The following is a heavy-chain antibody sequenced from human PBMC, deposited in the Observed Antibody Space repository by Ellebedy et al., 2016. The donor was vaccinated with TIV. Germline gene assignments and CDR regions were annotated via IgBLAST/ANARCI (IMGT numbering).Heavy chain of an antibody. CDR3: ASPRGSRILAVGYYFDY. J-gene: IGHJ4*02. V-gene: IGHV1-69*13. Sequence: SVKVSCKASGDTFNKFAFNWVRQAPGQGLEWMGGIIPILTTTNYGQKFQDRVTITADESTSTAYMELSSLRSEDTAVYYCASPRGSRILAVGYYFDYWGQGTLVTVSS. CDR1: GDTFNKFA. CDR2: IIPILTTT. D-gene: IGHD1-26*01.